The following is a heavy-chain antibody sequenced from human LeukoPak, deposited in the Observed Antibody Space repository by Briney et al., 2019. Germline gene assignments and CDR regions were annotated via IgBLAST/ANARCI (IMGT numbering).Heavy chain of an antibody. D-gene: IGHD6-19*01. CDR3: IRGNGGWAY. Sequence: GGSLRLSCEASGFTLRTYWMHWVGQAPGKGLVWVSGINSDGSTTDYADSVRGRFTISRDNAKNTLYLQLNSLRDEDTAVYYCIRGNGGWAYWGQGTLVTVSS. V-gene: IGHV3-74*01. CDR1: GFTLRTYW. CDR2: INSDGSTT. J-gene: IGHJ4*02.